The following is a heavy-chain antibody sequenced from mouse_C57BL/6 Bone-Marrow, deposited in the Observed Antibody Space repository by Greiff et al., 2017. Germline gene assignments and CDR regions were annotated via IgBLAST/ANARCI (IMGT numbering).Heavy chain of an antibody. CDR3: ARLGTTIVAGGMAD. J-gene: IGHJ4*01. CDR1: GFTFTSYW. V-gene: IGHV1-69*01. CDR2: IDPSASYT. D-gene: IGHD1-1*01. Sequence: QVQLQQPGAELVMPGASVKLSCKASGFTFTSYWMHWVKQRPGQGLEWIGEIDPSASYTNYTQKFKGKFTLTVDKSSRTVSMHLSSLTSADSTVYYCARLGTTIVAGGMADWGQGTSVTVSA.